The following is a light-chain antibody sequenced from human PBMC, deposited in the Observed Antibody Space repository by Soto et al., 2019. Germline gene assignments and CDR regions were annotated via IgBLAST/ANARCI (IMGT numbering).Light chain of an antibody. Sequence: DIQMTQSPSFVSASVGDRVTITCRASQSIDNWLAWYQQKPGKAPKLLIYDASNRATGIPARFSGSGSGTDFTLTISSLEPEDFAVYYCQQRSNWPPTTFGQGTRLEIK. CDR1: QSIDNW. CDR2: DAS. CDR3: QQRSNWPPTT. V-gene: IGKV1-5*01. J-gene: IGKJ5*01.